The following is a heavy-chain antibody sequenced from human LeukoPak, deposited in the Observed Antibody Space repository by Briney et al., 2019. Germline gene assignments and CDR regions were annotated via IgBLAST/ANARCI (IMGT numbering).Heavy chain of an antibody. J-gene: IGHJ6*02. CDR1: GGSISSGGYY. CDR2: IYYSGST. CDR3: ARLGVAGTANYYYYGMDV. Sequence: SETLSLTCTVFGGSISSGGYYWSWIRQHPGKGLEWIGYIYYSGSTYYNPSLKSRVTISVDTSKNQFSLKLSSVTAADTAVYYRARLGVAGTANYYYYGMDVWGPGTTVTVSS. D-gene: IGHD6-19*01. V-gene: IGHV4-31*03.